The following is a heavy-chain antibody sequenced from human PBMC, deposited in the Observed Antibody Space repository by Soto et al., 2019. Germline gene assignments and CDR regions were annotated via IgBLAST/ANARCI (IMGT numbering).Heavy chain of an antibody. CDR1: GGTFSSYA. Sequence: GASVKVSCKASGGTFSSYAISWVRQAPGQGLEWMGGIIPIFGTANYAQKFQGRVTITADESTSTAYMELSSLRSEDTAVYYCARDGGAGDYYDSSGCYYGWFDPWGQGTLVTVSS. D-gene: IGHD3-22*01. V-gene: IGHV1-69*13. J-gene: IGHJ5*02. CDR3: ARDGGAGDYYDSSGCYYGWFDP. CDR2: IIPIFGTA.